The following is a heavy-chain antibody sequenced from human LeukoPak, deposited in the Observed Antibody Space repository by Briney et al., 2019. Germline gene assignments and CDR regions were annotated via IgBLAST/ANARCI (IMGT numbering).Heavy chain of an antibody. Sequence: PGRSLRLSCAASGLTFDDYAMHWVRQAPGKGLEWVSGISWNSGSIGYADSVKGRFTISRDNAKNSLYLQMNSLRAGDTAVYYCARGATSYDILTGYPDYWGQGTLVTVSS. CDR2: ISWNSGSI. J-gene: IGHJ4*02. D-gene: IGHD3-9*01. V-gene: IGHV3-9*01. CDR3: ARGATSYDILTGYPDY. CDR1: GLTFDDYA.